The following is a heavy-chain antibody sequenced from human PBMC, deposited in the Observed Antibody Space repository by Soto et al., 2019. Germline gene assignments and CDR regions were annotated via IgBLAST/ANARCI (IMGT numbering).Heavy chain of an antibody. Sequence: GESLKISCQASGYSFTTYWISWVRQIPGKGLEWMGRIDPSDSYTNYSPSFQGHVTISADKSISTAYLQWSSLKASDTAMYYCARLQAAAGDNDLTFDYWGQGTLVTVSS. CDR1: GYSFTTYW. J-gene: IGHJ4*02. V-gene: IGHV5-10-1*01. CDR2: IDPSDSYT. D-gene: IGHD6-13*01. CDR3: ARLQAAAGDNDLTFDY.